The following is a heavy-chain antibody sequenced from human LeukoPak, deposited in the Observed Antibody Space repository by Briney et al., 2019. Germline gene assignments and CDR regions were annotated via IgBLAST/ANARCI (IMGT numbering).Heavy chain of an antibody. Sequence: PGGSLRLSCAASGFTFSSYDMSWVRQAPGKGLEWVSAISGSGGSTYYADSVKGRFTISRDNSKNTLYLQMNSLRAEDTAVYYCAKDFLFPGDYFDYWGQGTLVTVSS. CDR1: GFTFSSYD. V-gene: IGHV3-23*01. J-gene: IGHJ4*02. CDR3: AKDFLFPGDYFDY. CDR2: ISGSGGST. D-gene: IGHD2/OR15-2a*01.